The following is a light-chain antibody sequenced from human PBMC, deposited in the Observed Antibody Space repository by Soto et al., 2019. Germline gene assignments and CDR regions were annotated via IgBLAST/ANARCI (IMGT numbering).Light chain of an antibody. CDR1: QSVSSN. CDR2: GAS. CDR3: QQYNNWPPVT. Sequence: EIVMTQSPAPLSVSPGERATLSGRASQSVSSNLAWYQQKPGQAPRLLIYGASTRATGIPARFSGSGSGTEFTLTISSLQSEDFAVYYCQQYNNWPPVTFGHGTKVEIK. J-gene: IGKJ1*01. V-gene: IGKV3-15*01.